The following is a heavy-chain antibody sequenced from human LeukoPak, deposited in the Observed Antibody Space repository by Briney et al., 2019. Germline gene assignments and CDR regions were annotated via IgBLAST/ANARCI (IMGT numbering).Heavy chain of an antibody. CDR3: ARGGIVCTNGVCYTPYFDY. V-gene: IGHV4-4*02. CDR2: VNLQGST. CDR1: GGSISNTNW. D-gene: IGHD2-8*01. Sequence: PSETLSLTCGVSGGSISNTNWWTWVRQPPGKGLEWIGEVNLQGSTNYNPSLKSRVAISVDKSENHISLKLTSVTAADTAVYYCARGGIVCTNGVCYTPYFDYWGQGTLVTVSS. J-gene: IGHJ4*02.